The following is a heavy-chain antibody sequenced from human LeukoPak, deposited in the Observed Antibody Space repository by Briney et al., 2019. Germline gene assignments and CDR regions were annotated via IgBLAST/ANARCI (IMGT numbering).Heavy chain of an antibody. J-gene: IGHJ5*02. Sequence: SETLSLTCTVSGGSISSYYWSWIRQPPGRGLEWIGYIHYTGSTNQSPSLKSRVTISIDTSKNQFSLKLTSVTAAGTAVYYCARLTDSSAYKGWFDPWGQGILVTVSS. CDR3: ARLTDSSAYKGWFDP. CDR2: IHYTGST. CDR1: GGSISSYY. D-gene: IGHD3-22*01. V-gene: IGHV4-59*01.